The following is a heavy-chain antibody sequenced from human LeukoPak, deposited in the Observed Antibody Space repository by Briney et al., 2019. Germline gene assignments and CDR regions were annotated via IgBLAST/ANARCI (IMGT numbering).Heavy chain of an antibody. CDR2: TSYDGSNN. D-gene: IGHD3-22*01. J-gene: IGHJ4*02. Sequence: LRLSCAASGFTFSSYSMNWVRQAPGKGLEWVAVTSYDGSNNYYADSVKGRFTISRDNSKNTLYLQMNSLRAEDTAVYYCAKDLGDSSGYYPHFDYWGQGTLVTVSS. CDR1: GFTFSSYS. V-gene: IGHV3-30*18. CDR3: AKDLGDSSGYYPHFDY.